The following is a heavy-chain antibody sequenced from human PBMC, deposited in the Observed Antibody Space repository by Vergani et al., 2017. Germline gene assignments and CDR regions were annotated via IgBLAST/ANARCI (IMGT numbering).Heavy chain of an antibody. CDR3: AAYSSGWNGQDD. V-gene: IGHV4-59*01. Sequence: QVQLQESGPGLVKPSETLSLTCTVSGGSISSYYWSWIRQPPGKGLEWIGYIYYSGSTNYNPSLKSRVTISVDTSKNQFSLKLSAVTAADTAVYYCAAYSSGWNGQDDWGQGTLVTVSS. CDR1: GGSISSYY. CDR2: IYYSGST. J-gene: IGHJ4*02. D-gene: IGHD6-19*01.